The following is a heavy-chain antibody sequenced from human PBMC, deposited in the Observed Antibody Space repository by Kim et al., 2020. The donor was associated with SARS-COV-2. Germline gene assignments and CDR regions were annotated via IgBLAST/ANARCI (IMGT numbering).Heavy chain of an antibody. J-gene: IGHJ4*02. CDR2: MYHSGST. V-gene: IGHV4-4*02. Sequence: SETLSLTCAVSGGSISSSNWWSWVRQPPGKGLEWIGEMYHSGSTNYNPSLKSRVTISVDKSKNQFSLKLSSVTAADTAVYYCAREIAAAGTTHFDYWGQGTLVTVSS. CDR3: AREIAAAGTTHFDY. CDR1: GGSISSSNW. D-gene: IGHD6-13*01.